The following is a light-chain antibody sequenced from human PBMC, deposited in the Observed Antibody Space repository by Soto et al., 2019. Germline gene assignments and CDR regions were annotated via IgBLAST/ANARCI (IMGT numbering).Light chain of an antibody. Sequence: EIVMTQSPVTLSVSPGERATLSCRASQSVTNSYLAWYQQKPGQAPRLLIFGASTRAAGIPARFSGSGSGTEFTLTISSLQSENFAVYYCQQYTNWPPNTFGQGTRLEIK. CDR2: GAS. CDR1: QSVTNSY. V-gene: IGKV3-15*01. J-gene: IGKJ5*01. CDR3: QQYTNWPPNT.